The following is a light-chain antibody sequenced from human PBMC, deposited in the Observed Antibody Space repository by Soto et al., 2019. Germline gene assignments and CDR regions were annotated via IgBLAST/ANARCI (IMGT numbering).Light chain of an antibody. V-gene: IGKV3-11*01. CDR3: QQRSNWPPFT. CDR2: DAS. J-gene: IGKJ5*01. CDR1: QSVSSY. Sequence: EIVLTQSPATLSLSPRERATLSCRASQSVSSYLAWYQQKPGQAPRLLIYDASNRATGIPARFSGSGSGTDFTLTISSLEPEDFAVYYGQQRSNWPPFTFGKGTRLEIK.